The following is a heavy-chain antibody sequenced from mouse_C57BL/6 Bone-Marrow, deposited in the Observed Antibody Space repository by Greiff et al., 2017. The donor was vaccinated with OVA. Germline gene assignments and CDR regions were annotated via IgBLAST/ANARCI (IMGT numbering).Heavy chain of an antibody. D-gene: IGHD2-5*01. CDR3: ATYYSNYFFYAMDY. Sequence: QVQLQQSGPELVKPGASVKISCKASGYAFSSSWMNWVKQRPGKGLEWIGRIYPGDGDTNYNGKFKGKATLTADKSSSTAYMQLSSLTSEDSAVYFCATYYSNYFFYAMDYWGQGTSVTVSS. V-gene: IGHV1-82*01. CDR1: GYAFSSSW. J-gene: IGHJ4*01. CDR2: IYPGDGDT.